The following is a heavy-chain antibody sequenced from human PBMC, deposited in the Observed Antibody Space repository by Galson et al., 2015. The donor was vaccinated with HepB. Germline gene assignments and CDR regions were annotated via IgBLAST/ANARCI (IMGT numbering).Heavy chain of an antibody. CDR1: GYAYSSYG. CDR2: LSAYNGNT. D-gene: IGHD2-2*01. J-gene: IGHJ4*02. Sequence: SVKVSCKASGYAYSSYGITWLRQAPGQGLEWMGWLSAYNGNTKYAQNLQGRVTMTTDISTSTAYMELRSLRSDDTAIYYCARDRGLGTSCYDYWGQGTLVTVSP. CDR3: ARDRGLGTSCYDY. V-gene: IGHV1-18*01.